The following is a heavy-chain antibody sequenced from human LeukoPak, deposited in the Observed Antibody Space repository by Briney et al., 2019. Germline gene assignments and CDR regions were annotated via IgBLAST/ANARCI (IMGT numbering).Heavy chain of an antibody. CDR1: GFTFDDYA. J-gene: IGHJ4*02. V-gene: IGHV3-9*01. CDR3: APRAAADVDY. Sequence: QAGGSLRLSCAASGFTFDDYAMHWVRQAPGKGLEWVSGISWNSGSIGYADSVKGRFTISRDNAKNSLYLQMNSLRAEDTAVYYCAPRAAADVDYWGQGTLVTVSS. CDR2: ISWNSGSI. D-gene: IGHD6-13*01.